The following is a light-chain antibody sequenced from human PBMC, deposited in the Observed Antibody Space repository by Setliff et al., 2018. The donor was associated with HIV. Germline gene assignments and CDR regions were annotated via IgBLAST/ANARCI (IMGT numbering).Light chain of an antibody. J-gene: IGLJ2*01. CDR2: EVS. CDR1: SSDVGSSRF. Sequence: QSALTQPASVSGSPGQSITISCSGTSSDVGSSRFVSWYQQHPGEAPKLMVYEVSKRPSGVSDRFSGSKSGNTASLTISGLQAEDEADYYCCSYAGLNTYVLFGGGTK. V-gene: IGLV2-23*02. CDR3: CSYAGLNTYVL.